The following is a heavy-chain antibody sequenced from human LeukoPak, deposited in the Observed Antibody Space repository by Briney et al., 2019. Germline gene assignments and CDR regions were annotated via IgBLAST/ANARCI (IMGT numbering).Heavy chain of an antibody. V-gene: IGHV3-48*01. J-gene: IGHJ4*02. D-gene: IGHD5-24*01. CDR1: GITFSSYS. Sequence: GGSLRLSCVASGITFSSYSMNWVRQAPGKGLEWVSYISSRSSTIYYADSVKGRFTISRDNAKNSLYLQMNSLRAEDTAVYYCAKVRSMAANPSYFDSRGQGTLVTVSS. CDR2: ISSRSSTI. CDR3: AKVRSMAANPSYFDS.